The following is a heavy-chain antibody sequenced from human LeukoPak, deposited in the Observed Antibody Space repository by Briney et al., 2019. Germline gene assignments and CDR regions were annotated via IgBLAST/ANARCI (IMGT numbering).Heavy chain of an antibody. CDR1: GGSISSYY. CDR2: IYYSGST. V-gene: IGHV4-59*01. D-gene: IGHD6-13*01. Sequence: SETLSLTCTVSGGSISSYYWSWIRQPPGKGLEWIGYIYYSGSTNYNPSLKSRVTISVDTSKNQFSLKLSSVTAADTAVYYCAREGYSSSTEFDYWGQGTLVTVSS. CDR3: AREGYSSSTEFDY. J-gene: IGHJ4*02.